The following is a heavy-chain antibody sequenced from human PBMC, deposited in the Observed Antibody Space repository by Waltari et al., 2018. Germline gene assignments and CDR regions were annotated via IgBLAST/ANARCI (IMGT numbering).Heavy chain of an antibody. J-gene: IGHJ5*02. D-gene: IGHD2-15*01. CDR1: GGSISSSNW. Sequence: QVQLQESGPGLVKPSGTLSLTCAVSGGSISSSNWWSWVRQPPGKGLEWIGEIYHSGSTNYNPSLKSRVTISVDKSKNQFSLKLSSVTAADTAVYYCARVVKDIVVVVAATRVNWFDPWGQGTLVTVSS. CDR3: ARVVKDIVVVVAATRVNWFDP. CDR2: IYHSGST. V-gene: IGHV4-4*02.